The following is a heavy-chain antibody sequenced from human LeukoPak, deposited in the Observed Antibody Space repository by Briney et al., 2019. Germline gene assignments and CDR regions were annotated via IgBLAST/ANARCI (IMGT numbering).Heavy chain of an antibody. CDR3: ANGLWELRSVDY. CDR2: ISGSGGST. CDR1: GFTFSSYA. J-gene: IGHJ4*02. D-gene: IGHD1-26*01. V-gene: IGHV3-23*01. Sequence: GGSLRLSCAASGFTFSSYAMSWVRQAPGKGLEWVSAISGSGGSTYCADSVKGRFTISRDNSKNTLYLQMNSLRAEDTAVYYCANGLWELRSVDYWGQGTLVTVSS.